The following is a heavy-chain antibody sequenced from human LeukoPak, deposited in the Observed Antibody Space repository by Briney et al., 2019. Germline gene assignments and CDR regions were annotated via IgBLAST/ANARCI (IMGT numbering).Heavy chain of an antibody. D-gene: IGHD3-22*01. CDR3: ASLRYYYDSSGSRPVDY. V-gene: IGHV4-4*07. Sequence: PSETLSLTCTVSGGSISSYYWSWIRQPAGKGLEWIGRIYTSGSTNYNPSLKSRVTMSVDTSKNQFSLKLSSVTAADTAVYHCASLRYYYDSSGSRPVDYWGQGTLVTVSS. CDR1: GGSISSYY. CDR2: IYTSGST. J-gene: IGHJ4*02.